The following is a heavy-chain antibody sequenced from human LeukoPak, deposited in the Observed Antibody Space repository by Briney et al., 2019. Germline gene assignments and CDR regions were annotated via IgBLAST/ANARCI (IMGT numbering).Heavy chain of an antibody. CDR2: IRYDGSNK. Sequence: GGSLRLSCAASGFTFSSYAMSWVRQAPGKGLEWVAFIRYDGSNKYYADSVKGRFTISRDNSKNTLYLQMNSLRAEDTAVYYCARDFVGGTSGIFRGNSPYYFDYWGQGTLVTVSS. J-gene: IGHJ4*02. V-gene: IGHV3-30*02. CDR1: GFTFSSYA. D-gene: IGHD4-23*01. CDR3: ARDFVGGTSGIFRGNSPYYFDY.